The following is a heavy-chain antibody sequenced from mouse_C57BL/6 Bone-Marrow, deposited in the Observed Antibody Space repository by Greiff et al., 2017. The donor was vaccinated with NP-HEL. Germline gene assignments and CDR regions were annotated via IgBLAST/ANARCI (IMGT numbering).Heavy chain of an antibody. CDR1: GYTFTSYT. V-gene: IGHV1-4*01. CDR2: INPSSGYP. CDR3: ARDRYDFDY. Sequence: QVQLQQSGAELARPGASVKMSCKASGYTFTSYTMHWVKQRPGQGLEWIGYINPSSGYPKYNQKFKDKATLTADKASSTAYMQLSSLTSEDSAVYYCARDRYDFDYWGQGTTLTVSS. D-gene: IGHD2-14*01. J-gene: IGHJ2*01.